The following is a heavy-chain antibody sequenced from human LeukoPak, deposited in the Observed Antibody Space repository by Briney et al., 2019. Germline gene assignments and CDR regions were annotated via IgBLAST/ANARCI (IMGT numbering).Heavy chain of an antibody. Sequence: GGSLRLSCAASGFIFSDYAMNWVRQAPGKGLEWVSSISSSSSYIYYADSVKGRFTISRDNAKNSLYLQMNSLRAEDTAVYYCARDRYGYSGYDLDYWGQGTLVTVSS. J-gene: IGHJ4*02. CDR1: GFIFSDYA. CDR2: ISSSSSYI. V-gene: IGHV3-21*01. CDR3: ARDRYGYSGYDLDY. D-gene: IGHD5-12*01.